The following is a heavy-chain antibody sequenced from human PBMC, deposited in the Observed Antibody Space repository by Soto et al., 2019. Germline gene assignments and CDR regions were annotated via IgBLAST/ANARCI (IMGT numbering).Heavy chain of an antibody. CDR2: ISYDGSNK. Sequence: PGGSLRLSCAASGFTFSSYGMHWVRQAPGKGLEWVAVISYDGSNKYYADSVKGRFTISRDNSKNTLYLQMNSLRAEDTAVYYCAKRGKMEPYYDSSGYKPNYYGMDVWGQGTTVTVSS. V-gene: IGHV3-30*18. D-gene: IGHD3-22*01. J-gene: IGHJ6*02. CDR1: GFTFSSYG. CDR3: AKRGKMEPYYDSSGYKPNYYGMDV.